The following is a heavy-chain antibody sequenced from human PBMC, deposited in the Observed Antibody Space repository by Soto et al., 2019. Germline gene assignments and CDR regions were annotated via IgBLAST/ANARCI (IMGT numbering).Heavy chain of an antibody. J-gene: IGHJ5*01. D-gene: IGHD6-13*01. Sequence: MQLVESGGGLVQPGRSLRLSCTASEFTFEDYAIHWVRQAPGKGLEWVSTISWNSGRIDYADSVKGRFTVSRDNAKQSLYLQMNSLRPEDTALYYCAKEGMWGCDPLEAKWLDSWGQGALVTVSS. CDR2: ISWNSGRI. V-gene: IGHV3-9*01. CDR1: EFTFEDYA. CDR3: AKEGMWGCDPLEAKWLDS.